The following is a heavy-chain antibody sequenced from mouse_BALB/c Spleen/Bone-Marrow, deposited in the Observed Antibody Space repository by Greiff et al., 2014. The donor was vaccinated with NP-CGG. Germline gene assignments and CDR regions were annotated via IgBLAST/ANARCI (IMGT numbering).Heavy chain of an antibody. V-gene: IGHV1S29*02. CDR1: GYTFTDYN. D-gene: IGHD2-3*01. J-gene: IGHJ2*01. CDR2: IYPYNGGT. Sequence: DVKLVESGPELVKPGASVKISCKASGYTFTDYNMHWVKQSHGKSLEWIGYIYPYNGGTGYNQKFKSKATLTVDNSSSTAYMELRSLTSEDSAVYYCARDDGYYDYWGQGTTLTVSS. CDR3: ARDDGYYDY.